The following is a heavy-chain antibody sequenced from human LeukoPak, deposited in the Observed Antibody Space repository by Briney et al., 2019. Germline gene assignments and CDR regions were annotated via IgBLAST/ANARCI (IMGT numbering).Heavy chain of an antibody. CDR3: ARHLSGSSWFDP. J-gene: IGHJ5*02. CDR1: GGSISSGDYY. D-gene: IGHD1-26*01. V-gene: IGHV4-30-4*08. Sequence: SETLSLTCTVSGGSISSGDYYWTWIRQPPEKGLEWIGYMHYSGNTYYNPSLKSQLTISVDTSKNQFSLKMSSVTAADTAVYYCARHLSGSSWFDPWGQGTLVTVSS. CDR2: MHYSGNT.